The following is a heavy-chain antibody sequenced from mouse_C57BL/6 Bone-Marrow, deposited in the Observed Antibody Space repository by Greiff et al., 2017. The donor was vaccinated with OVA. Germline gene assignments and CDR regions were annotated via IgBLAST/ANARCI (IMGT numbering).Heavy chain of an antibody. V-gene: IGHV1-78*01. CDR3: AREDGTLYYYAMDY. Sequence: VQLQQSDAELVKPGASVKISCKVSCYTFTDHTIHWMKHRPDQGLEWIVYIYPRDGSTKYNDKFKGNATFTAAKHSSTTHMQLNRLTSEDSAVYFWAREDGTLYYYAMDYWGQGTSVTVSS. J-gene: IGHJ4*01. CDR1: CYTFTDHT. CDR2: IYPRDGST. D-gene: IGHD2-1*01.